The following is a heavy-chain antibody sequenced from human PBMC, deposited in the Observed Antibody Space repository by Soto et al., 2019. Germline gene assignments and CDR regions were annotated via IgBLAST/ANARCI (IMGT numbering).Heavy chain of an antibody. Sequence: SETLSLTCTVSGGSISSGDYYWNWIRQPPGKGLEWIGFIYYSGSTYYNPSLKSRVTISVDTSSSQFSLKLSSVTAADAAVYYCAREAVYCASTSCYLDYYGMDVWGQGTTVTVSS. CDR3: AREAVYCASTSCYLDYYGMDV. V-gene: IGHV4-30-4*01. D-gene: IGHD2-2*01. J-gene: IGHJ6*02. CDR1: GGSISSGDYY. CDR2: IYYSGST.